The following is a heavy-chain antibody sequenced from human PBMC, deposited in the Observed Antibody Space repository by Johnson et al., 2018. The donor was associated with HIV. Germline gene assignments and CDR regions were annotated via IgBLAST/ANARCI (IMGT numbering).Heavy chain of an antibody. Sequence: VQLVESGGGLVKPGGSLRLSCAASGFTFSNSWMSWVRQAPGKGLEWVSSIYVGGNTYPADSVRGRFTVLRDTSENTLYLQMNSLRAGNTAVYYCARGGSRITIFGGDINLGAFDIWGQGTMVIVSS. V-gene: IGHV3-66*01. CDR1: GFTFSNSW. J-gene: IGHJ3*02. CDR3: ARGGSRITIFGGDINLGAFDI. CDR2: IYVGGNT. D-gene: IGHD3-3*01.